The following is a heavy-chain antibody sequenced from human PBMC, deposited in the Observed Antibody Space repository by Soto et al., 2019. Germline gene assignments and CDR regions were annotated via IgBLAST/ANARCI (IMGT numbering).Heavy chain of an antibody. Sequence: EVQLVESGGGLVQPGGSLRLSCAASGFTFSRYSMNWVRQAPGKGLEWVSYISSSSSTIYYAESVKGRFTISRDNAKHSLYLQMNSLRDEDTAVYYCARSLGHSSGWYELNWFDPWGQGTLVTVSS. J-gene: IGHJ5*02. CDR1: GFTFSRYS. CDR3: ARSLGHSSGWYELNWFDP. V-gene: IGHV3-48*02. D-gene: IGHD6-19*01. CDR2: ISSSSSTI.